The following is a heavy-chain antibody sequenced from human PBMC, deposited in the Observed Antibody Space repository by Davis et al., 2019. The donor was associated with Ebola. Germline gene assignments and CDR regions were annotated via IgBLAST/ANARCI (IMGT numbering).Heavy chain of an antibody. CDR3: ARGGYYDTSGYSHTAFDI. Sequence: GESLKISCAASGFNFGIYAMNWVRQAPGRGLEWVATIRRGGDSTFYADSVKGRFTISRDNAKNSLYLQLNSLRAEDTAVYHCARGGYYDTSGYSHTAFDIWGQGTMVTVSS. CDR2: IRRGGDST. D-gene: IGHD3-22*01. V-gene: IGHV3-21*01. J-gene: IGHJ3*02. CDR1: GFNFGIYA.